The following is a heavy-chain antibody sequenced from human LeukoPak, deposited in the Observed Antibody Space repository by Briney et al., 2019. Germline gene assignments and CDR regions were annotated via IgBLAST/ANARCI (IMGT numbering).Heavy chain of an antibody. CDR2: ISGSGGST. D-gene: IGHD2-15*01. CDR3: ARLRRFPFYCFDY. Sequence: GGSLRLSCAASGFTFSSYSMSWVRQAPGKGLEWVSGISGSGGSTYYADSVKGRFTISRDNSKNTLYLQMNRLRAEDTAVYYCARLRRFPFYCFDYWGQGTLVTVSS. J-gene: IGHJ4*02. V-gene: IGHV3-23*01. CDR1: GFTFSSYS.